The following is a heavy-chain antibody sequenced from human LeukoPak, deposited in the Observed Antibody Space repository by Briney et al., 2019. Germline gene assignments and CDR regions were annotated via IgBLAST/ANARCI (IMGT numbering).Heavy chain of an antibody. CDR1: GYTFTSYG. CDR2: ISAYNGNT. J-gene: IGHJ4*02. Sequence: ASVKVSCKDSGYTFTSYGRRGGRQAPGQGLERMGWISAYNGNTNFSQKLQGRVTMPTDTSTSTAYMELRSLRSDDTAVYYCAREGQRSITIFGVVTFGFDYWGQGTLVTVSS. V-gene: IGHV1-18*01. D-gene: IGHD3-3*01. CDR3: AREGQRSITIFGVVTFGFDY.